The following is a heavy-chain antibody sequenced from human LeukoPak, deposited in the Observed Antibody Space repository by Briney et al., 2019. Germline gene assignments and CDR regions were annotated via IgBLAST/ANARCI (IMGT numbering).Heavy chain of an antibody. CDR1: GFTFSSYW. D-gene: IGHD6-13*01. V-gene: IGHV3-7*01. Sequence: GGSLRLSCAVSGFTFSSYWMTWVRQVPGKGLEWVANINQGGSEKYYVDSVKGRFTISRDNAKNSLYLQMNSLRAEDTAVCYCARLGISSSWSDYWGQGTLVTVSS. J-gene: IGHJ4*02. CDR3: ARLGISSSWSDY. CDR2: INQGGSEK.